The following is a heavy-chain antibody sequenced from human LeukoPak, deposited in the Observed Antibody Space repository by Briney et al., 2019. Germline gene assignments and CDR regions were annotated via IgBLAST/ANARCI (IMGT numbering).Heavy chain of an antibody. CDR3: ARESWDIEGYNWFDP. V-gene: IGHV6-1*01. Sequence: SQTLSLTCAISGDSVSSNSAAWNWIRQSPSRGLEWLGRTSYRSKWYNDYAVSVKSRITINPNTSKNQFSLQLNSVTPEDTAVYYCARESWDIEGYNWFDPWGQGTLVAVSS. D-gene: IGHD2-15*01. J-gene: IGHJ5*02. CDR2: TSYRSKWYN. CDR1: GDSVSSNSAA.